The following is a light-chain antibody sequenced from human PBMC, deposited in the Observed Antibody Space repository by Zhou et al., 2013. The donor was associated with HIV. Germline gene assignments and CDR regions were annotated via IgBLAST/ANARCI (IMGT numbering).Light chain of an antibody. Sequence: DIQMTQSPSSVSASVGDRVTITCRASQGISSWLAWYQQKPGKAPKLLIYKASSLESGVPSRFSGSGSGTEFTLTISSLQPEDVATYYCQKYNSAPWTFGQGTKVEIK. CDR3: QKYNSAPWT. CDR1: QGISSW. V-gene: IGKV1-12*01. CDR2: KAS. J-gene: IGKJ1*01.